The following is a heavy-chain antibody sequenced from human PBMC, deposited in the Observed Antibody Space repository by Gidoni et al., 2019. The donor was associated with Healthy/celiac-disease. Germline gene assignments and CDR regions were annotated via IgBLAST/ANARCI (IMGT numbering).Heavy chain of an antibody. CDR2: INAGNGNT. D-gene: IGHD3-10*01. V-gene: IGHV1-3*01. J-gene: IGHJ4*02. CDR1: GYNFTSYA. Sequence: QVQLVQSGAEVKKPGASVKVSCKASGYNFTSYAMHWVRQAPGQRLEWMGWINAGNGNTKYSQKFQGRVTITRDTSASTAYMELSSLRSEDTAVYYCARGRLDYYGSGSYDYWGQGTLVTVSS. CDR3: ARGRLDYYGSGSYDY.